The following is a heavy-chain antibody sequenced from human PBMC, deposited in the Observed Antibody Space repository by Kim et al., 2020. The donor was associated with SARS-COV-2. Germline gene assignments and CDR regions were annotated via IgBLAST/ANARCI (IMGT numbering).Heavy chain of an antibody. J-gene: IGHJ5*02. Sequence: GGSLRLSCAASGFTFSSYGMHWVRQAPGKGLEWVAVISYDGSNKYYADSVKGRFTISRDNSKNTLYLQMNSLRAKDTAVYYYAKHQIPTATLGWLDPWG. CDR1: GFTFSSYG. D-gene: IGHD1-1*01. V-gene: IGHV3-30*18. CDR2: ISYDGSNK. CDR3: AKHQIPTATLGWLDP.